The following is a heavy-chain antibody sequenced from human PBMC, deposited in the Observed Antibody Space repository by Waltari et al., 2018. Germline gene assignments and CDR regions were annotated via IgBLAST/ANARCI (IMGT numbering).Heavy chain of an antibody. CDR3: ARSCGSTSCPYYYGMDV. Sequence: QVQLQQWGAGLLKPSETLSLTCAVYGGSFSGYYWNWIRQPPGKGLEWIGEINHRGSTNYNPALKSRVTISVDTSKNQFSLKLSSVTAADTAVYYCARSCGSTSCPYYYGMDVWGQGTTVTVSS. J-gene: IGHJ6*02. D-gene: IGHD2-2*01. V-gene: IGHV4-34*01. CDR2: INHRGST. CDR1: GGSFSGYY.